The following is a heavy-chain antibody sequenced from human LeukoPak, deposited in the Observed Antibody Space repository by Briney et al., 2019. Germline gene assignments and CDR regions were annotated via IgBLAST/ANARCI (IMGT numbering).Heavy chain of an antibody. V-gene: IGHV1-18*01. J-gene: IGHJ3*02. CDR3: ARVGVDIVVVVAATVGGAFDI. Sequence: ASVKVSCKASGYTFTSYGISWVRQAPGQGLEWMGWISAYNGNTNYAQKLQGRATMTTDTSTSTAYMELRSLRSDDTAVYYCARVGVDIVVVVAATVGGAFDIWGQGTMVTVSS. CDR1: GYTFTSYG. D-gene: IGHD2-15*01. CDR2: ISAYNGNT.